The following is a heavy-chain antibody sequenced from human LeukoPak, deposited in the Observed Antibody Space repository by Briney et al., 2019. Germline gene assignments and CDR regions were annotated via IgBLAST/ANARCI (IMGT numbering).Heavy chain of an antibody. Sequence: PSETLSLTCTVSGGSISSGSYYWSWIRQPAGKGLKWIGRIYTSGSTNYNPSLKSRVTISVDTSKNQFSLKLSSVTTADTAVYYCARGGNYWPQWWFDPWGRGTLVSVSS. V-gene: IGHV4-61*02. CDR2: IYTSGST. J-gene: IGHJ5*02. CDR1: GGSISSGSYY. CDR3: ARGGNYWPQWWFDP. D-gene: IGHD1-26*01.